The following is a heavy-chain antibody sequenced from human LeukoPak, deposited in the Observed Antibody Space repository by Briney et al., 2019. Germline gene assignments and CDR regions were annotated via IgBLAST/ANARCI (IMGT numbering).Heavy chain of an antibody. Sequence: PGGSLRLSCAASGFTFSNAWMSWVRQAPGKGLEWVANIKEDGSEKYYVDSVKGRFTISRDNAKNSLYLQMNSLRAEDTAVYYCAKSFWWFGEFSPFDYWGQGTLLTVSS. J-gene: IGHJ4*02. CDR1: GFTFSNAW. CDR3: AKSFWWFGEFSPFDY. V-gene: IGHV3-7*01. D-gene: IGHD3-10*01. CDR2: IKEDGSEK.